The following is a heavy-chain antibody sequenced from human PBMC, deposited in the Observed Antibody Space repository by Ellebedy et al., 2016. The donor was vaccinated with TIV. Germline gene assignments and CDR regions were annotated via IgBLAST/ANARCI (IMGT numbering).Heavy chain of an antibody. Sequence: GESLKISXAASGFTFSSYGMHWVRQAPGKGLEWVAVISYDGSNKYYADSVKGRFTISRDNAKNSLYLQMNSLRAEDTAVYYCANFEYSSSSDYWGQGTLVTVSS. J-gene: IGHJ4*02. CDR1: GFTFSSYG. CDR3: ANFEYSSSSDY. D-gene: IGHD6-6*01. CDR2: ISYDGSNK. V-gene: IGHV3-30*18.